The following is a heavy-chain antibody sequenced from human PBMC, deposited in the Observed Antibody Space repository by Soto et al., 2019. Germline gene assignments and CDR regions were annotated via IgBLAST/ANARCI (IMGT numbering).Heavy chain of an antibody. CDR1: GGSMSSGDYD. J-gene: IGHJ4*02. D-gene: IGHD2-15*01. CDR2: IYYSEST. Sequence: SETLSLTCTVSGGSMSSGDYDWSWIRQPPGEGGEWIGYIYYSESTYYNPSLKSRVTISVDTSKNQFSLKLSSVTAADTAVYYCARAPLCRGGSCYVFDYWGQGTLVTVSS. V-gene: IGHV4-30-4*01. CDR3: ARAPLCRGGSCYVFDY.